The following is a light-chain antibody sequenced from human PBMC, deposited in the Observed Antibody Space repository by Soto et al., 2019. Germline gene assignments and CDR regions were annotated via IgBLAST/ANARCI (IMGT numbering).Light chain of an antibody. V-gene: IGKV3-15*01. CDR2: GAA. Sequence: EIVMTQSPATLSVSPGERATLSCRASQSVSSNLAWYQQKPGQAPRLLTYGAATRATGIPARVSGSGSGTEFTLTISSLQSEDFAFFYCQQYDNWPITFGQGTRLEIK. J-gene: IGKJ5*01. CDR1: QSVSSN. CDR3: QQYDNWPIT.